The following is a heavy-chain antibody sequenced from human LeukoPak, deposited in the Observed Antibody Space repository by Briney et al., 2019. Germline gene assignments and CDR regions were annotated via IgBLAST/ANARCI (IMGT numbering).Heavy chain of an antibody. CDR3: ARDLAVTTSHYFDY. V-gene: IGHV3-7*01. CDR1: GFTFSNYW. J-gene: IGHJ4*02. D-gene: IGHD4-17*01. Sequence: GGSLRLSCAASGFTFSNYWMSWVRQAPGKGLEWVANIKQDRSEKYYVDSVKGRFTISRDSAKNSLYLQMNSLRAEDTAVYYCARDLAVTTSHYFDYWGQGTLVTVSS. CDR2: IKQDRSEK.